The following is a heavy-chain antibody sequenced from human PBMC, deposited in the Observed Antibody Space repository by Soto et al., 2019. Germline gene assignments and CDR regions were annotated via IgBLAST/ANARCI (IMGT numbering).Heavy chain of an antibody. Sequence: QVQLVQSGAEVKKPGASVKVSCKASGYTFTSHGISWVRQAPGQGLEWMGWISAKNGNTNYAQKFQGRVTMTTDTSTSTAYMDLRSLRSDDTAVYYCASVNGGDDYSFYWGQGTLVTVSS. V-gene: IGHV1-18*01. CDR1: GYTFTSHG. D-gene: IGHD4-4*01. J-gene: IGHJ4*02. CDR2: ISAKNGNT. CDR3: ASVNGGDDYSFY.